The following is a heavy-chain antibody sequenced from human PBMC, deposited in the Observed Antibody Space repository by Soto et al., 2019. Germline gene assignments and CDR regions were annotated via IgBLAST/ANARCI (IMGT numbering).Heavy chain of an antibody. CDR3: ARARTNIVQFDY. D-gene: IGHD3-16*02. Sequence: SETLSLTCTVSGGSINSYFWSWIRQPPGKGLEWIGQIYYSGSTSYSPSLKSRVSISVDTSKNQFSLKVHSVTAADTAVYYCARARTNIVQFDYWGQGTLVTVSS. V-gene: IGHV4-59*01. CDR1: GGSINSYF. J-gene: IGHJ4*02. CDR2: IYYSGST.